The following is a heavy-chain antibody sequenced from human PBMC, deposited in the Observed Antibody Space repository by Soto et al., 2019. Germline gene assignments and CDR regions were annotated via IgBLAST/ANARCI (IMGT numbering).Heavy chain of an antibody. J-gene: IGHJ3*02. D-gene: IGHD2-15*01. V-gene: IGHV4-59*01. CDR1: GGSISSYY. CDR3: ARVGVAVDAFDI. CDR2: IYYSGST. Sequence: SETLSLTCTVSGGSISSYYWSWIRQPPGKGLEWIGYIYYSGSTNYNPSLKSRVTISVDTSKNQFSLKLSSVTAADTAVYYCARVGVAVDAFDIWGQGTMVTVSS.